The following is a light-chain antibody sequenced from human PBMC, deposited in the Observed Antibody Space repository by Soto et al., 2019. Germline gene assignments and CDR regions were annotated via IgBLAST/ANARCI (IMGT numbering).Light chain of an antibody. CDR1: QGISNY. Sequence: DIQMTQSPSSLSASVGDRVTITCRASQGISNYLAWYQQKPGKVPKLLIYAASFLQSGVPSRFSGSGSGTDFTLIISSLQPEDVATYYCQTYNSAPRTFGPGTKVDI. CDR3: QTYNSAPRT. CDR2: AAS. J-gene: IGKJ3*01. V-gene: IGKV1-27*01.